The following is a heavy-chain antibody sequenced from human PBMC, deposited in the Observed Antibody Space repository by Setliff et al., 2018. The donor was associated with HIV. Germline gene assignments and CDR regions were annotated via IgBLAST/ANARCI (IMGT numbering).Heavy chain of an antibody. CDR2: IFSSGST. J-gene: IGHJ4*01. CDR1: GYSISSHY. D-gene: IGHD1-26*01. CDR3: ARGWEWGAPLDY. V-gene: IGHV4-59*11. Sequence: PSETLSLTCTVSGYSISSHYWSWIRQPPGKELEWIGYIFSSGSTTYNPSLKSRVTISIDTSKNQFSLKVSSVTAADTAVYYCARGWEWGAPLDYWGHGTLVTVSS.